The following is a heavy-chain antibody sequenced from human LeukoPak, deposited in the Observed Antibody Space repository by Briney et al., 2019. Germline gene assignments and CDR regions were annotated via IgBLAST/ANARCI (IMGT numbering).Heavy chain of an antibody. J-gene: IGHJ5*02. D-gene: IGHD2-15*01. CDR3: ARHIDWTGGTCYSVGWIDP. CDR2: IYPGDSDT. CDR1: GYIFSNSL. Sequence: AESLNICCKASGYIFSNSLVGWVRQMPGKGLEWMGIIYPGDSDTRYSPSFQGQVTISADKSISTAYLQWSSLRASDTAMYYCARHIDWTGGTCYSVGWIDPWGQGTLVIVSS. V-gene: IGHV5-51*01.